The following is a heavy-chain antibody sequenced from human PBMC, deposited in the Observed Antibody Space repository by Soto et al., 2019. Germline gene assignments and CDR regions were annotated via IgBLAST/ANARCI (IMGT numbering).Heavy chain of an antibody. V-gene: IGHV1-46*01. Sequence: ASVKVSCKASGYTFTSYYMHWVRQAPGQGLEWMGIINPSGGSTSYAQKFQGRVTMTRDTSTSTVYMELSSLRSEDTAVYYCARDSISGYYGSEKDFDYWGQGTLVTVPQ. J-gene: IGHJ4*02. CDR3: ARDSISGYYGSEKDFDY. CDR1: GYTFTSYY. CDR2: INPSGGST. D-gene: IGHD3-10*01.